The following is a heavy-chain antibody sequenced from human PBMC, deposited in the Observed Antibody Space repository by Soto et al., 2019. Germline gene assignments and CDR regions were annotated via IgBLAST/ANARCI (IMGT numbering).Heavy chain of an antibody. CDR2: MNPNSGNT. V-gene: IGHV1-8*01. J-gene: IGHJ6*03. CDR3: VGGLRLDDYIWRSFRLHHYMDV. CDR1: GYTFTSYD. Sequence: ASVKVSCKASGYTFTSYDINWVRQATGQGLEWMGWMNPNSGNTGYAQKFQGRVTMTRNTSISTAYMELSSLRSEDTAVYYCVGGLRLDDYIWRSFRLHHYMDVWGKGTTVTVSS. D-gene: IGHD3-16*02.